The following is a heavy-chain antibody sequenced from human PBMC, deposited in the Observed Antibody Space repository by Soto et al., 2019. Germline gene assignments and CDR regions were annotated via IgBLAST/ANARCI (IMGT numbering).Heavy chain of an antibody. V-gene: IGHV6-1*01. J-gene: IGHJ6*03. CDR1: GDSVSSNSAA. D-gene: IGHD2-15*01. CDR3: ARDRVVVAATRYYYYYYMDV. CDR2: TYYRSKWYN. Sequence: QSPTLSLTCAISGDSVSSNSAAWNWIRQSPSRGLEWLGRTYYRSKWYNDYAVSVKSRITINPDTSKNQFSLQLNSVTPGDTAVYYCARDRVVVAATRYYYYYYMDVWGKGTTVTVSS.